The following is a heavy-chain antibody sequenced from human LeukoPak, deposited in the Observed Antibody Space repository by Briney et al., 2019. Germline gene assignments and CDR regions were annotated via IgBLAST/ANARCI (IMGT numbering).Heavy chain of an antibody. CDR3: ARHSKVDIVATIKGPFDY. CDR2: IYYSGST. Sequence: PSETLYLTCTVSGGSISSSSYYWGWIRQPPGKGLEWIGSIYYSGSTYYNPSLKSRVTISVDTSKNQFSLKLSSVTAADTAVYYCARHSKVDIVATIKGPFDYWGQGTLVTVSS. D-gene: IGHD5-12*01. CDR1: GGSISSSSYY. V-gene: IGHV4-39*01. J-gene: IGHJ4*02.